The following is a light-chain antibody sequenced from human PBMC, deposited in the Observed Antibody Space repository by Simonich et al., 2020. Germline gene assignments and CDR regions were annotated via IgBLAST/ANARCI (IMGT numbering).Light chain of an antibody. CDR2: DAS. V-gene: IGKV3D-20*01. CDR3: QQYCSSPFT. J-gene: IGKJ4*01. Sequence: EIVLTQSPGTLSLSPGERATLSCRASQSVSSSYLAWYQQKPGLAPRLPIYDASSRATGLPDRFSGSGSGTDFTLTISRLEPEDFAVYYCQQYCSSPFTFGGGTTVEIK. CDR1: QSVSSSY.